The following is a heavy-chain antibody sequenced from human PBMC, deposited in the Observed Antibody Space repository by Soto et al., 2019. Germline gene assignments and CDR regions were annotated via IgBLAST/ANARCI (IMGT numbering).Heavy chain of an antibody. Sequence: AGGSLRLSCAASGFTFSSYAMHWVHQAPGKGLEWVALISHDGSNKYYADSVKGRFTISRDNSKNTLYLQMNSLRTEDTSVYYCGRCSSTSCHLGADYWGQGTLVTVSS. D-gene: IGHD2-2*01. CDR2: ISHDGSNK. CDR1: GFTFSSYA. CDR3: GRCSSTSCHLGADY. J-gene: IGHJ4*02. V-gene: IGHV3-30-3*01.